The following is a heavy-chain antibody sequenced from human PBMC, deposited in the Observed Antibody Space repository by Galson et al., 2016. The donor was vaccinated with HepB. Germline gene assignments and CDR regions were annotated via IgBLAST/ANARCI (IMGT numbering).Heavy chain of an antibody. Sequence: TLSLTCTVSGVSISDYYWSWIRQSPGKGLEWIGYVSHGGDTSYNPSLKSRVTMSVDTSKNQFSLNLSSVTAADSAVYYCARHDSAIFHHWGPGTLVTVSS. V-gene: IGHV4-59*08. J-gene: IGHJ1*01. CDR2: VSHGGDT. CDR3: ARHDSAIFHH. D-gene: IGHD2-21*02. CDR1: GVSISDYY.